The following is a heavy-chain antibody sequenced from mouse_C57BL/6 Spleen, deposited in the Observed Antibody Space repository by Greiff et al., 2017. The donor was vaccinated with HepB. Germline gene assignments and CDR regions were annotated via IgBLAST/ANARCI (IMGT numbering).Heavy chain of an antibody. V-gene: IGHV1-82*01. CDR1: GYAFSSSW. CDR3: ARGHNQAWFAY. J-gene: IGHJ3*01. Sequence: VKLMESGPELVKPGASVKISCKASGYAFSSSWMNWVKQRPGKGLEWIGRIYPGDGDTNYNGKFKGKATLTADKSSSTAYMQLSSLTSEDYAVYFCARGHNQAWFAYWGQGTLVTVSA. D-gene: IGHD3-2*02. CDR2: IYPGDGDT.